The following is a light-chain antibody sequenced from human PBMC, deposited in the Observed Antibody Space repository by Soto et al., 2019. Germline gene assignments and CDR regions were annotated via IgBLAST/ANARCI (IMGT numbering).Light chain of an antibody. Sequence: QSALTQPASVSGSPGQSITISCTGTSSDIGGYNYVSWYQHHPGKAPKFMIYDVSNRPSGVSSRFSGSKSGNTASLTISGLQAEDEGNYYCSSYTSSSTGVFGGGTKLTVL. CDR1: SSDIGGYNY. CDR3: SSYTSSSTGV. CDR2: DVS. V-gene: IGLV2-14*03. J-gene: IGLJ3*02.